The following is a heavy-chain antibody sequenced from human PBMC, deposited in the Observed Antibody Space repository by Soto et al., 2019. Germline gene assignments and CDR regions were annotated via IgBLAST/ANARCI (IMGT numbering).Heavy chain of an antibody. CDR1: GDSVSSNSAA. V-gene: IGHV6-1*01. Sequence: SQTLSLTCAISGDSVSSNSAAWNCISQSPSRGLEWLGRTYCRSKWYNDYAVSVKSRITINPDTSKNQFSLQLNSVTPEDTAVYYCAREWRATTFDYWGQGTLVTVSS. J-gene: IGHJ4*02. D-gene: IGHD1-1*01. CDR3: AREWRATTFDY. CDR2: TYCRSKWYN.